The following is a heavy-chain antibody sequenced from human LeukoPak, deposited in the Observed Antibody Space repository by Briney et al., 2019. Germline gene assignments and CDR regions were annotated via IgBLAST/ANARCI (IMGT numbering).Heavy chain of an antibody. Sequence: PGGSLRLSCAASGFTFSYYWMSWVRQAPGKGLEWVANVQQDGSEKYYVDSVKGRFTISRDNAKNSLYLQMNSLRAEDTAVYYCARVRYSYGWGSYFDYWGQGTLVTVSS. CDR3: ARVRYSYGWGSYFDY. CDR1: GFTFSYYW. V-gene: IGHV3-7*01. CDR2: VQQDGSEK. D-gene: IGHD5-18*01. J-gene: IGHJ4*02.